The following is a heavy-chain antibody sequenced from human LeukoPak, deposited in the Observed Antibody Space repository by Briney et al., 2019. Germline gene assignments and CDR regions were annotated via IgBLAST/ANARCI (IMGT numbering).Heavy chain of an antibody. D-gene: IGHD3-22*01. V-gene: IGHV3-38-3*01. Sequence: GGSLRLSCAASGFTVSSNEMSWVRQAPGKGLEWVSSISGGSTYYADSRKGRFTISRDNSKNTVDLQMNSLRAEDTAVYYCARVSASGYRWFDPWGQGTLVTVSS. CDR3: ARVSASGYRWFDP. J-gene: IGHJ5*02. CDR1: GFTVSSNE. CDR2: ISGGST.